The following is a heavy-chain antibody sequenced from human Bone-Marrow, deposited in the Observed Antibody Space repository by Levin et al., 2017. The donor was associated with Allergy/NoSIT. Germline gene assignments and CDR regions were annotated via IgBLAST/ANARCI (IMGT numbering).Heavy chain of an antibody. CDR1: GFRFNSYA. CDR2: ISGSGSNA. CDR3: AKAGCSGGSCYLDS. D-gene: IGHD2-15*01. V-gene: IGHV3-23*01. J-gene: IGHJ4*02. Sequence: GESLKISCAVSGFRFNSYAMNWVRQAPGKGLEWVSGISGSGSNAYYADSVRGRFTISRDNSKNTVYVQMSNLRGEDTAVYYCAKAGCSGGSCYLDSWGQGTLVTVSS.